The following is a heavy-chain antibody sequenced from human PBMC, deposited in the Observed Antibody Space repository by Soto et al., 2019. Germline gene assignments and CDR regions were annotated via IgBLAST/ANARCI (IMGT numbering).Heavy chain of an antibody. CDR1: GFTFHEYA. Sequence: EVQLIESGGGWVQPGTSLRVSCVASGFTFHEYAIHWVRQAPGKGLEWVSGISSDGDTIAYADSVQGRFTVFRDNAKNSLYLQMNTLRAEDTALYYCTKGGYDLIYYFGMDVWGQGTTVTVSS. D-gene: IGHD5-12*01. CDR2: ISSDGDTI. J-gene: IGHJ6*02. CDR3: TKGGYDLIYYFGMDV. V-gene: IGHV3-9*01.